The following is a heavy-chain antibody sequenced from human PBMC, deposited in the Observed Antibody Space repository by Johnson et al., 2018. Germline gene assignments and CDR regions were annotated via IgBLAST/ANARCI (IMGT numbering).Heavy chain of an antibody. Sequence: QVQLVQSGAEVKKPGSSXKVSCKASGGTFSSYAISWLRQAPGQGLEWMGGIIPIFGTANYAQKFQGRVTITADESTSTAYMELSRLRSEDTAVYYCERVPTSYYGGNSDYYYYGMDVWGQGTTVTVSS. CDR1: GGTFSSYA. CDR2: IIPIFGTA. V-gene: IGHV1-69*12. CDR3: ERVPTSYYGGNSDYYYYGMDV. D-gene: IGHD4-23*01. J-gene: IGHJ6*02.